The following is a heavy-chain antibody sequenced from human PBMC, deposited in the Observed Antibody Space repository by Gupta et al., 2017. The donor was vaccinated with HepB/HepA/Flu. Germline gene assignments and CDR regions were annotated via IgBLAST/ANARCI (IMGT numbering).Heavy chain of an antibody. J-gene: IGHJ4*02. CDR1: GFTVYNNY. D-gene: IGHD6-13*01. CDR2: IYSGGKA. CDR3: AIYSSLDF. Sequence: EGQLVQSGGGLIQPGGSLRLSCAVSGFTVYNNYMSGVRQVPEKGLEWVSLIYSGGKAYYADSVQGRFTVSRDNSKNTLYLQMNSLRPEDTAIYYCAIYSSLDFWGQGTLVTVSS. V-gene: IGHV3-53*01.